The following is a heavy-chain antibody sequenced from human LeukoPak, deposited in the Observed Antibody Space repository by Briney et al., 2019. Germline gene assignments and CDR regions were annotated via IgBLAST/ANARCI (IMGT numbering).Heavy chain of an antibody. CDR3: ARVICSSTSCYRGAGY. Sequence: GASVKVSCKASGYTFTGYYMHWVRQAPGQGLEWMGWINPNSGGTNYAQKFQGRVTMTRDTSISTAYMELSRLRSDDTAVYYCARVICSSTSCYRGAGYWGQGTLVTVSS. CDR2: INPNSGGT. D-gene: IGHD2-2*02. CDR1: GYTFTGYY. J-gene: IGHJ4*02. V-gene: IGHV1-2*02.